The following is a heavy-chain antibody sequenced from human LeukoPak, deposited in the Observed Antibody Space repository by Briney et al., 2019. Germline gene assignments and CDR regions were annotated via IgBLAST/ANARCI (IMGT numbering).Heavy chain of an antibody. CDR2: IRSKANSYAT. CDR1: GFTFSGSA. CDR3: ARWDWLRDV. J-gene: IGHJ6*04. V-gene: IGHV3-73*01. D-gene: IGHD3/OR15-3a*01. Sequence: GGSLRLSCAASGFTFSGSAMHWVRQASGKGLEWVGRIRSKANSYATAYAASVKGRFTISRDDSKNTAYLQMNSLKTEDTAVYYCARWDWLRDVWGRGTTVTISS.